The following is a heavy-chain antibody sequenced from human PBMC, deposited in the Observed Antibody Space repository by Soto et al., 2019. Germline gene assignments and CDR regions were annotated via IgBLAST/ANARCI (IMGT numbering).Heavy chain of an antibody. CDR1: GDSISSGDYY. Sequence: SETLSRTCTVSGDSISSGDYYWSWIRQSPGKGLEWIGTIYYSGATYYNPSLKSRVTISVDTSKNQFSLKLTSVTAADTAVYHCARNEYTYDPYYFYYWGQGTVVTVSS. CDR2: IYYSGAT. CDR3: ARNEYTYDPYYFYY. J-gene: IGHJ4*02. D-gene: IGHD3-22*01. V-gene: IGHV4-39*01.